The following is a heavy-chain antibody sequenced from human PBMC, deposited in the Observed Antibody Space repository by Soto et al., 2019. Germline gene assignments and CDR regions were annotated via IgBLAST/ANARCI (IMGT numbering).Heavy chain of an antibody. V-gene: IGHV3-11*01. CDR2: ISSSGSI. Sequence: HAPGKELEWVSYISSSGSIYYADAVKGRFTISRDNAKNSLYLQMNSLRADDTAVYYCAGDGAAVVAVYSWGQRTLVTVSA. J-gene: IGHJ4*02. CDR3: AGDGAAVVAVYS. D-gene: IGHD2-15*01.